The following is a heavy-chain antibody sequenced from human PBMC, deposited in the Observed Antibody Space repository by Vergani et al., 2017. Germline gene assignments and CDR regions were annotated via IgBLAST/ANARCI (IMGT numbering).Heavy chain of an antibody. D-gene: IGHD2-15*01. J-gene: IGHJ5*02. V-gene: IGHV4-30-4*01. CDR3: TRHWAVVDAKNWCGP. CDR1: GGSISSGDYY. Sequence: QVQLQESGPGLVKPSQTLSLTCTVSGGSISSGDYYWSWIRQPPGKGLEWIGYIYYSGSTYYNPSLESRVTMSVGTSKSQFSLKLSSVTAADTAVYYCTRHWAVVDAKNWCGPWGQGRLVSVCS. CDR2: IYYSGST.